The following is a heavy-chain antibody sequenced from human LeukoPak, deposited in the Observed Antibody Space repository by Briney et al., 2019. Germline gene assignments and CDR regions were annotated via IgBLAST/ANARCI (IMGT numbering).Heavy chain of an antibody. J-gene: IGHJ2*01. CDR2: IYTSGNT. CDR3: ARRGTIFGPESL. D-gene: IGHD3-3*01. V-gene: IGHV4-4*09. Sequence: SETLSLTCSVSGGSISYYYWTWVRQPPGKGLEWIGYIYTSGNTDYNPSLKSRVSMSLDTSKSQLSLNLSSVTAADTAVYFCARRGTIFGPESLWGRGTLVTVSS. CDR1: GGSISYYY.